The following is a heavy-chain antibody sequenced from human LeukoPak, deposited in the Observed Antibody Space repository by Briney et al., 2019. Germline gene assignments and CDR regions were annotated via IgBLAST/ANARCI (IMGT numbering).Heavy chain of an antibody. J-gene: IGHJ5*02. CDR2: IIPIFGTA. Sequence: ASVRVSCKAPGGTFSSYAISWVRQAPGQGLEWMGGIIPIFGTANYAQKFQGRVTITTDESTSTAYMELSSLRSEDTAVYYCARSSGSYGRSWFDPWGQGTLVTVSS. CDR3: ARSSGSYGRSWFDP. D-gene: IGHD1-26*01. CDR1: GGTFSSYA. V-gene: IGHV1-69*05.